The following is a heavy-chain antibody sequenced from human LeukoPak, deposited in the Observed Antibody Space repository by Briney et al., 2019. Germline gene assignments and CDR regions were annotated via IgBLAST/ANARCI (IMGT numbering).Heavy chain of an antibody. CDR2: IYYSGST. D-gene: IGHD1-26*01. CDR1: GGSISSSSYY. J-gene: IGHJ4*02. Sequence: SETLSLTCTVFGGSISSSSYYWGWIRQPPGKGLEWIGSIYYSGSTYYNPSLKSRVTISVDTSKNQFSLKLSSVTAADTAVYYCARQSSGSYYWGQGTLVTVSS. V-gene: IGHV4-39*01. CDR3: ARQSSGSYY.